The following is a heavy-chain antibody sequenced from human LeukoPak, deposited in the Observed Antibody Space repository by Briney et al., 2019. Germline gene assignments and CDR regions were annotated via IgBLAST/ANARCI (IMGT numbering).Heavy chain of an antibody. J-gene: IGHJ6*04. Sequence: SETLSLTCAVSGYSISSGYYWGWIRQPPGKGLEWIGSMYHNRGTYYNPSLKGRVTISMDTSKNQFSLRLSSVTAADTAVYYCASYYASGVSAYDYFGMDVWGKGTTVTVS. CDR2: MYHNRGT. CDR1: GYSISSGYY. D-gene: IGHD3-10*01. V-gene: IGHV4-38-2*01. CDR3: ASYYASGVSAYDYFGMDV.